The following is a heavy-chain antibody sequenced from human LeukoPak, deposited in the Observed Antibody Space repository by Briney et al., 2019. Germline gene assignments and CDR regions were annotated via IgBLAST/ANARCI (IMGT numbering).Heavy chain of an antibody. J-gene: IGHJ4*02. V-gene: IGHV4-59*01. D-gene: IGHD3-9*01. CDR2: IYYSGST. CDR3: ARGGYDILTVDY. CDR1: GGSISSYY. Sequence: PSETLSLTCTVSGGSISSYYWSWIRQPPGKGLEWIGYIYYSGSTNYNPSLKSRVTISVDTSKNQFSLKLSSVPAADTAVYYCARGGYDILTVDYWGQGTLVTVSS.